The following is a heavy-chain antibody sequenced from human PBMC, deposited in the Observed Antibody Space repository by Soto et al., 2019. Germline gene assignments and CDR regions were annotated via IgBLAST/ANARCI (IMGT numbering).Heavy chain of an antibody. D-gene: IGHD3-3*01. CDR3: ASHYDLWTGYLSPVDY. V-gene: IGHV3-11*01. Sequence: QVQLVESGGDLVKPGGSLRLSCAASGYTFSDYYLSWIRQAPGKGLAWISYIDTSSTKIYYADSVRGRFTISRDNGKNSRFLEMNNLRVEDTAVYFCASHYDLWTGYLSPVDYWGRGTLVTVSS. CDR1: GYTFSDYY. J-gene: IGHJ4*02. CDR2: IDTSSTKI.